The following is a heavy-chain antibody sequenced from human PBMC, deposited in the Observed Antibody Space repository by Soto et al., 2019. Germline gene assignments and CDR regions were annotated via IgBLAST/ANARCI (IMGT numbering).Heavy chain of an antibody. V-gene: IGHV3-21*02. CDR1: GFIFTSYT. CDR2: ISSSSTNI. Sequence: EVQLVESGGGLVKPGGSLRLSCAASGFIFTSYTMNWVRRAPGKGLESVSSISSSSTNIHYADSVKGRFTISRDNAKKSLYLQMNSLRAEDTAVYYCARGPLYYFDYWGQGTLVTVSS. CDR3: ARGPLYYFDY. J-gene: IGHJ4*02.